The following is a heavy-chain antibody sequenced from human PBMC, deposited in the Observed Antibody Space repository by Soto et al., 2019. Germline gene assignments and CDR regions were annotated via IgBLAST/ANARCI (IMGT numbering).Heavy chain of an antibody. Sequence: TLSLTCTVAGGCISSGDYYWSWIRQPPGKGLEWIGYIYYSVSTYYNPSLKSRVTISVDTSKNQFSLKLSSVTAADTAVYYCARVIIFSGDDAFDIWGQGTMVTVSS. D-gene: IGHD2-15*01. CDR3: ARVIIFSGDDAFDI. CDR1: GGCISSGDYY. V-gene: IGHV4-30-4*01. J-gene: IGHJ3*02. CDR2: IYYSVST.